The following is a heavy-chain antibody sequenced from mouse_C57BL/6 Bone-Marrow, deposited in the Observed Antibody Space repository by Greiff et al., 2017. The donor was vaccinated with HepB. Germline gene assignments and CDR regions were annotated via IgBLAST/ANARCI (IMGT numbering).Heavy chain of an antibody. CDR2: ISYDGSN. CDR3: ARDDGYPFAY. J-gene: IGHJ3*01. CDR1: GYSITSGYY. V-gene: IGHV3-6*01. D-gene: IGHD2-3*01. Sequence: VQLQQSGPGLVKPSQSLSLTCSVTGYSITSGYYWNWIRQFPGNKLEWMGYISYDGSNNYNPSLKNRIAITPDTSKNQFFLKLNSVTTEDTATYYCARDDGYPFAYWGQGTLVTVSA.